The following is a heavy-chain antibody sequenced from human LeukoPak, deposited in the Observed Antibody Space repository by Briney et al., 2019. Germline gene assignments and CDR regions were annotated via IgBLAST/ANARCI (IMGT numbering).Heavy chain of an antibody. CDR3: ARGAPGYCSSTTCPLDY. CDR1: GGSLSSYY. Sequence: SETLSLTCTVSGGSLSSYYWSWIRQPAGKGLEWIGRIYTSGSTNYNPSLKSRVTISVDTSKNQFALKMSSVTAADTAVYYCARGAPGYCSSTTCPLDYWGQGTLVTVSS. CDR2: IYTSGST. J-gene: IGHJ4*02. D-gene: IGHD2-2*01. V-gene: IGHV4-4*07.